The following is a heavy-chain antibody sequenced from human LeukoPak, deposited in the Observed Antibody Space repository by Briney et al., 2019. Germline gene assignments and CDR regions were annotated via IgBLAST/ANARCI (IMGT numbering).Heavy chain of an antibody. D-gene: IGHD2-15*01. J-gene: IGHJ4*02. V-gene: IGHV4-31*03. Sequence: PSETLSLTCTVSGGSISSGGYYWSWIRQRPGKGLEWIGYIYYSGSTYYNPSLKSRVTISVGTSKNQFSLKLSSVTAADTAVYYCARRGCSGGSCYSRAVWYFDYWGQGTLVTVSS. CDR1: GGSISSGGYY. CDR3: ARRGCSGGSCYSRAVWYFDY. CDR2: IYYSGST.